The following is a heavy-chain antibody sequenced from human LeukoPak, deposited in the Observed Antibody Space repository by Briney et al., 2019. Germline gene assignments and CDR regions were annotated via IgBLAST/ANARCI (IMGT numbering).Heavy chain of an antibody. V-gene: IGHV4-59*08. J-gene: IGHJ6*02. CDR1: GGSISSYY. D-gene: IGHD3-22*01. CDR3: ARHRGYYYDSSGYYYYYGMDV. Sequence: SETLSLTCTVSGGSISSYYWSWIRQPPGKGLEWIGYIYYSGSTNYNPSLKSRVTISVDTSKNQFSLKLSSVTAADTAVYYCARHRGYYYDSSGYYYYYGMDVWGQGTTVTVSS. CDR2: IYYSGST.